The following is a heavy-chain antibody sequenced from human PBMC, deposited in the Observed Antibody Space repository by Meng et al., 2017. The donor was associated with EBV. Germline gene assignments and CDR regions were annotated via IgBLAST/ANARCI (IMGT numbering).Heavy chain of an antibody. J-gene: IGHJ4*02. D-gene: IGHD1-26*01. Sequence: EVLLVESGGVLVQPWVSLKRSCAAAGFTFSGSARHWVRQASGKGLEWVGRIRSKANSYATAYAASVKGRFTISRDDSKNTAYLQMNSLKTEDTAVYYCTRLDGSYIYYWGQGTLVTVSS. CDR2: IRSKANSYAT. CDR3: TRLDGSYIYY. CDR1: GFTFSGSA. V-gene: IGHV3-73*02.